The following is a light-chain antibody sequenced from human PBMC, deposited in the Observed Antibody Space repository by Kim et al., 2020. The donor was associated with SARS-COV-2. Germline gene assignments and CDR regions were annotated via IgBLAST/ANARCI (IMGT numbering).Light chain of an antibody. CDR3: CSYAGSNYHVL. CDR1: SSDVGSYDI. CDR2: DVS. J-gene: IGLJ2*01. V-gene: IGLV2-23*02. Sequence: QSITISCTGTSSDVGSYDIVSWYQQHPGKAPKLMIYDVSERPSGVSNRFSGSKSGNTASLTISGLQVEDEADYSCCSYAGSNYHVLFGGGTQLTVL.